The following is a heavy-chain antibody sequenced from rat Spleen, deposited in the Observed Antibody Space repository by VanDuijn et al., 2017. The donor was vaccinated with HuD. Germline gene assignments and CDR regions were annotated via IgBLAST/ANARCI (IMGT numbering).Heavy chain of an antibody. V-gene: IGHV5-7*01. D-gene: IGHD3-1*01. CDR1: GFTFSDYY. CDR2: ISYDGSST. J-gene: IGHJ1*01. Sequence: EVQLVESGGGLVQPGRSLKLSCAASGFTFSDYYMAWVRQAPTKGLEWVASISYDGSSTYYRDSVKGQFTLSRDNAKSTLYLQLVSLRSEDTATYYCARHPLPHCDFDFWGPGTMVTVSS. CDR3: ARHPLPHCDFDF.